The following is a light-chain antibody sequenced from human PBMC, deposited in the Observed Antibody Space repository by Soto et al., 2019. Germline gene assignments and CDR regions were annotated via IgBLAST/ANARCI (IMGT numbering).Light chain of an antibody. V-gene: IGLV2-14*03. CDR2: DVS. J-gene: IGLJ1*01. CDR1: SSDVGGYNY. Sequence: QSVLTQPASVSGSPGRSITISCTGTSSDVGGYNYVSWYQHHPGKAPKLMIFDVSNRPSGVSNRFSGSKSGNTASLTISVLQPEDEADYYCSSYTTSNTRQIVFGTGTKVTVL. CDR3: SSYTTSNTRQIV.